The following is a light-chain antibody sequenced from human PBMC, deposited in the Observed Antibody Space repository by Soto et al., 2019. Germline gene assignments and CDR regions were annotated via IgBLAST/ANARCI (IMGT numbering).Light chain of an antibody. J-gene: IGKJ5*01. CDR3: QQYNNWPIT. V-gene: IGKV3-15*01. CDR1: QSVSSN. CDR2: GAS. Sequence: EIVMTQSPATLSVSPGERATLSCRASQSVSSNLAWYQQKPGQAPRLLIYGASTRATGIPARFSGRGSGTEFTRTISSLQSEDFAVYYCQQYNNWPITFGQGTRLEIK.